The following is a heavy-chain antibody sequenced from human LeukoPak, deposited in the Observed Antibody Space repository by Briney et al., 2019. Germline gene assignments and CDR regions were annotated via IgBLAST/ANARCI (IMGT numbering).Heavy chain of an antibody. CDR2: ISAYNGNT. V-gene: IGHV1-18*01. CDR1: GYTFTSYG. D-gene: IGHD6-13*01. Sequence: ASVKVSCKASGYTFTSYGISWVRQAPGQGLEWMGWISAYNGNTNYAQKLQGRVTMTTGTSTSTAYMELRSLRSDDTAVYYCARRGSTLGTYWYFDLWGRGTLVTVSS. J-gene: IGHJ2*01. CDR3: ARRGSTLGTYWYFDL.